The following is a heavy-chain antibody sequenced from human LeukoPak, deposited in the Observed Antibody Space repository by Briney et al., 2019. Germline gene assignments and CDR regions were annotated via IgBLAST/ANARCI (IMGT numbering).Heavy chain of an antibody. Sequence: PGGSLRLSCAASGFSFYNFAMSWVRQAPGKGLEWVSGISGSGGSLYYAESVKGRFSISRDVSKSMLYLEMKSLRVDDTAVYYCVKVSGRGPRGPFDSWGQGTPVTVSS. CDR2: ISGSGGSL. CDR3: VKVSGRGPRGPFDS. J-gene: IGHJ4*02. CDR1: GFSFYNFA. V-gene: IGHV3-23*01. D-gene: IGHD1-26*01.